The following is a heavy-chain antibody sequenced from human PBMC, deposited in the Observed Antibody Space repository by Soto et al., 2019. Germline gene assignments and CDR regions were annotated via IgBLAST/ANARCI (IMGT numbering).Heavy chain of an antibody. CDR3: ARDGVGATTYFGYLDY. Sequence: SLRLSCAASGFTFSSDAMTWVRQAPGKGLEWVSGIRGSGGSTYYADSVKGRFTISRDDSRNILYLQMNSLRADDTAVYYCARDGVGATTYFGYLDYWGQGAPVTVSS. V-gene: IGHV3-23*01. CDR1: GFTFSSDA. D-gene: IGHD1-26*01. J-gene: IGHJ4*02. CDR2: IRGSGGST.